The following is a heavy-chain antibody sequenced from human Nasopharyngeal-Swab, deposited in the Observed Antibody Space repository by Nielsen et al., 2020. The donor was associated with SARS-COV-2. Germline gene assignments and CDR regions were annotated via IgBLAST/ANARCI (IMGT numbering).Heavy chain of an antibody. CDR3: ARPQGSGWPTLYYFDY. V-gene: IGHV1-8*01. J-gene: IGHJ4*02. Sequence: ASVKVSCKASGYTFTSYDINWVRQATGQGLEWMGWMNPNSGNTGYAQKFQGRVTMTRNTSISTAYMELSSLRSEDTAVYYCARPQGSGWPTLYYFDYWGQGTLVTVSS. D-gene: IGHD6-19*01. CDR1: GYTFTSYD. CDR2: MNPNSGNT.